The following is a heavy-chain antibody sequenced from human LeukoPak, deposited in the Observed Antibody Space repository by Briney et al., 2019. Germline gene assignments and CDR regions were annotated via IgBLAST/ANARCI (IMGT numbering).Heavy chain of an antibody. CDR1: GYTFTGYY. D-gene: IGHD6-13*01. J-gene: IGHJ6*03. Sequence: VASVKVSCKASGYTFTGYYMHWVRQAPGQGLEWMGWINPNSGGTNYAQKFQGRVTMTRDTSISTAYMELSRLRSDDTAVYYCARDLSSSWYDWVPYYYYYYMDVWGKGTTVTVSS. CDR3: ARDLSSSWYDWVPYYYYYYMDV. CDR2: INPNSGGT. V-gene: IGHV1-2*02.